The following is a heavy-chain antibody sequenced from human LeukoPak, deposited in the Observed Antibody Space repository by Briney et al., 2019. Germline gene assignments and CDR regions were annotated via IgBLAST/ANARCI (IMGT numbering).Heavy chain of an antibody. V-gene: IGHV4-61*05. CDR1: GGSISSSSYY. CDR3: ATGYSSTWYYFDY. CDR2: IYHSGST. Sequence: SETLSLTCTVSGGSISSSSYYWGWIRQPPGKGLEWIGYIYHSGSTNYNPSLKSRVTISADTSKDLFSLKLASVTAADTAVYYCATGYSSTWYYFDYWGQGTLVTVSS. D-gene: IGHD6-13*01. J-gene: IGHJ4*02.